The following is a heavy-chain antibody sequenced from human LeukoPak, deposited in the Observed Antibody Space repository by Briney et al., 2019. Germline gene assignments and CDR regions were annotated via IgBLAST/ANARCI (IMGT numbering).Heavy chain of an antibody. Sequence: GGSLRLSCAASGFTFSSYGMHWVRQAPGKGLEWVAVISYDGSNKYYADSVKGRFTISRDNSKNTLYLQMNSLRAEDTAVYYCAKDPGVDGGYGDYWGQGTLVTVSS. D-gene: IGHD5-12*01. CDR2: ISYDGSNK. J-gene: IGHJ4*02. CDR3: AKDPGVDGGYGDY. CDR1: GFTFSSYG. V-gene: IGHV3-30*18.